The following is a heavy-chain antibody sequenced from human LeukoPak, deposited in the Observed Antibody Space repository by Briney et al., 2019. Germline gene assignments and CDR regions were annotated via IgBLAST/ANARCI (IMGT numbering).Heavy chain of an antibody. Sequence: ASVKVSCKASGYTFTGYYMHWVRQAPGQGLAWMGWINPNSGGTNYAQKFQGRVTMTRDTSISTAYMELSRLRSDDTAVYYCARDSPGLTALDYWGQGTLVTVSS. CDR3: ARDSPGLTALDY. CDR2: INPNSGGT. CDR1: GYTFTGYY. D-gene: IGHD3-16*01. V-gene: IGHV1-2*02. J-gene: IGHJ4*02.